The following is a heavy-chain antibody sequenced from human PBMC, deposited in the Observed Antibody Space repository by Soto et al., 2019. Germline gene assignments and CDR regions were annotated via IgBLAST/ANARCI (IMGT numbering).Heavy chain of an antibody. D-gene: IGHD5-18*01. Sequence: QPGGSLRLSCAASGFTFSSYAMSWVRQAPGKGLGWVSAISGSGGSTYYADSVKGRFTISRDNSKNTLYLQMNSLRAEDTAVYYCAKDRSDSYGYYYYGMYVWGQGTTVTGS. CDR2: ISGSGGST. CDR1: GFTFSSYA. V-gene: IGHV3-23*01. CDR3: AKDRSDSYGYYYYGMYV. J-gene: IGHJ6*02.